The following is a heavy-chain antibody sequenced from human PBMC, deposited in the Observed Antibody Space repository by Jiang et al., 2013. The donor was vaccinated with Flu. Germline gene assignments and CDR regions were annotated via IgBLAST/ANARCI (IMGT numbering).Heavy chain of an antibody. Sequence: SGFTFSSYSMNWVRQAPGKGLEWVSSISSSSSYIYYADSVKGRFTISRDNAKNSLYLQMNSLRAEDTAVYYCARDPGYSSGWYSHYFDYWGQGTLVTVSS. J-gene: IGHJ4*02. CDR1: GFTFSSYS. V-gene: IGHV3-21*01. CDR3: ARDPGYSSGWYSHYFDY. D-gene: IGHD6-19*01. CDR2: ISSSSSYI.